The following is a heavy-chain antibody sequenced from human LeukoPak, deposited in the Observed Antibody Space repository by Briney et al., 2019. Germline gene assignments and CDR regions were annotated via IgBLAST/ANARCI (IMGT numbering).Heavy chain of an antibody. D-gene: IGHD2-2*02. Sequence: ASVKVSCKASGYTFTNHGFSWVRQAPGQGLEWMGWISTYNGDTNYAQNLQGRVTMTTDTSTSTAYMEMRSLRSDDTAVYYCARACSSTSCYNVYWGQGTLVTVSS. V-gene: IGHV1-18*01. J-gene: IGHJ4*02. CDR3: ARACSSTSCYNVY. CDR1: GYTFTNHG. CDR2: ISTYNGDT.